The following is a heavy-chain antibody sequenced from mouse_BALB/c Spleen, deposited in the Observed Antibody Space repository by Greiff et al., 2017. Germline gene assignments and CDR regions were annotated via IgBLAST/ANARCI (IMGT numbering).Heavy chain of an antibody. V-gene: IGHV2-2*02. CDR2: IWSGGST. CDR3: ARRPGSSYYAMDY. D-gene: IGHD1-1*01. CDR1: GFSLTSYG. J-gene: IGHJ4*01. Sequence: VQLVESGPGLVQPSQSLSITCTVSGFSLTSYGVHWVRQSPGKGLEWLGVIWSGGSTDYNAAFISRLSISKDNSKSQVFFKMNSLQANDTAIYYSARRPGSSYYAMDYWGQGTSVTVSS.